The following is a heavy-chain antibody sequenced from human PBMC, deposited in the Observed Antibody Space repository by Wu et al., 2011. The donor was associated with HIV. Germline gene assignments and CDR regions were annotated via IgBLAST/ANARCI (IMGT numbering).Heavy chain of an antibody. CDR3: AREGIAAAEPKRYFDL. V-gene: IGHV1-69*05. J-gene: IGHJ2*01. CDR2: IIPIFGTA. CDR1: GYTFSTYA. D-gene: IGHD6-13*01. Sequence: QVHLVQSGTEVKKPGSSVKVSCKTSGYTFSTYAVTWVRQAPGQGLEWMGGIIPIFGTANYAQKFQGRVTITTDESTSTAYMELSSLRSEDTAVYYCAREGIAAAEPKRYFDLWGRGTLVTVLL.